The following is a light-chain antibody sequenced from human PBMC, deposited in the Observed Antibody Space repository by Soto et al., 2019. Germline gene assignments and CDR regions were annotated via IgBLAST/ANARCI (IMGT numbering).Light chain of an antibody. CDR3: AAWDDSLNGVV. V-gene: IGLV1-44*01. Sequence: QSVLTQPPSASGTPGQRVTISCSGSSSNIGSNYVYWYQQLPGTAPKLLIYSNNQRPSGVPDRFSGSKSGASASLAISRLQSEDEADYYCAAWDDSLNGVVFGGGTKLTVL. J-gene: IGLJ3*02. CDR1: SSNIGSNY. CDR2: SNN.